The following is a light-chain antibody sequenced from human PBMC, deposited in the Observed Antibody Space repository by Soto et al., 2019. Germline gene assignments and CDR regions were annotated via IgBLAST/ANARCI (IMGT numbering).Light chain of an antibody. Sequence: LTQPASVCGSPGQSITISCTGTSSDVGGYNYVSRYQLHPGKAPKLIIYEVSHRPSGASNHFSGYKSGNTASLTISGLQAEDEADYYCSSYTSTSTPCVLGTGTNVTV. CDR3: SSYTSTSTPCV. V-gene: IGLV2-14*01. CDR1: SSDVGGYNY. CDR2: EVS. J-gene: IGLJ1*01.